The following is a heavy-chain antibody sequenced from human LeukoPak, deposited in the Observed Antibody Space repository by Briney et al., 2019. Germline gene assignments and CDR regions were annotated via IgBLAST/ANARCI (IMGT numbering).Heavy chain of an antibody. CDR3: ARGWSRYSSSSEYYFDY. CDR1: GFTFSSYG. Sequence: PGGSLRLSCATSGFTFSSYGMHWVRQAPGKGLEWVAVISYDGSNKYYADSVKGRFTISRDNSKSTLYLQMNSLRAEDTAVYYCARGWSRYSSSSEYYFDYWGQGTLVTVSS. V-gene: IGHV3-30*19. CDR2: ISYDGSNK. D-gene: IGHD6-6*01. J-gene: IGHJ4*02.